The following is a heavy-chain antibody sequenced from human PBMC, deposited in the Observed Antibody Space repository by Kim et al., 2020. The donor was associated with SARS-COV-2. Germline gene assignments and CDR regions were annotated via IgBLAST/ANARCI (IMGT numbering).Heavy chain of an antibody. V-gene: IGHV3-74*01. D-gene: IGHD3-22*01. Sequence: SVKSRFTISRDNAKNTLYLQMNGLRPEDTAVYYCARAGDYDISGYYGFFHRWGQGALVTVSS. CDR3: ARAGDYDISGYYGFFHR. J-gene: IGHJ1*01.